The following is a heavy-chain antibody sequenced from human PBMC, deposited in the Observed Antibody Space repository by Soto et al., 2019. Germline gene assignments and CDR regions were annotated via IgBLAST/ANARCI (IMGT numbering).Heavy chain of an antibody. Sequence: PGGSLRLSCAASGFTFDDYTMHWVRQAPGKGLEWVSLISWDGGSTYYADSVKGRFTISRDNSKTSLYLQMNSLRTEDTALYYCAKDRSMYSSSWYVSHYGMDVWGQGTTVTVSS. V-gene: IGHV3-43*01. CDR3: AKDRSMYSSSWYVSHYGMDV. CDR1: GFTFDDYT. J-gene: IGHJ6*02. D-gene: IGHD6-13*01. CDR2: ISWDGGST.